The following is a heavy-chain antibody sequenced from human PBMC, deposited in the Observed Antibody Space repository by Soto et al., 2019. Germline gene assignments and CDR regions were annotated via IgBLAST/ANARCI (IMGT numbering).Heavy chain of an antibody. CDR1: RFTFTSYA. D-gene: IGHD1-26*01. J-gene: IGHJ4*02. CDR2: ISASGGAT. V-gene: IGHV3-23*01. CDR3: AREPTTALDY. Sequence: GGSLRLSCVASRFTFTSYAMSWVRQAPGKGLEWVAAISASGGATIHADSVKGRLTISRDNSKNSLYLQMNSLRAEDTAVYYCAREPTTALDYWGQGTLVTVSS.